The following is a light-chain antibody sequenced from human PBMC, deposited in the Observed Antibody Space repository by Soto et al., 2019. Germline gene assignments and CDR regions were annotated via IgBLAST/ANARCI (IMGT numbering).Light chain of an antibody. CDR3: AAWDDSLSGTV. J-gene: IGLJ3*02. CDR1: SANIGSNT. Sequence: QSVLTQPPSASGTPGQRVTISCSGSSANIGSNTVAWYQQLPQTAPKPLVHSNNERPSGVPDRFSGAKSGTSASRVISGLQSDDEADFYCAAWDDSLSGTVFGGGTKLTVL. V-gene: IGLV1-44*01. CDR2: SNN.